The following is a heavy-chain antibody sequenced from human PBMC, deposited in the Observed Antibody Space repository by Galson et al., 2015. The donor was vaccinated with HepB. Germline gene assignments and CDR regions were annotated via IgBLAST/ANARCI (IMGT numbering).Heavy chain of an antibody. Sequence: SVKVSCKASGYTFTKYGMNWVRQAPGQVLEWMGWINTNTGNPTYVQGFTGRFVFSLDTSVSTAYLQIGSLKTEDTAVYYCARRWYDSSGGSYYFDSWGQGTLVTVSS. D-gene: IGHD3-22*01. CDR1: GYTFTKYG. J-gene: IGHJ4*02. CDR3: ARRWYDSSGGSYYFDS. V-gene: IGHV7-4-1*01. CDR2: INTNTGNP.